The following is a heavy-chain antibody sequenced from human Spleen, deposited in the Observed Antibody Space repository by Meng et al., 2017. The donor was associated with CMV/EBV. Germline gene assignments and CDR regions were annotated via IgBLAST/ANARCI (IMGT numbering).Heavy chain of an antibody. CDR2: ISAYNGNT. CDR1: VYSFTSYG. V-gene: IGHV1-18*01. D-gene: IGHD6-19*01. Sequence: VQVGPSGDVVKNAVASVKVSCKASVYSFTSYGISWVRQDPGQGLEWIGWISAYNGNTNYAQKLQGRVTMTTDTSTSTAYMELRSLRSDDTAAYYCARDEVLAVAGRRNWFDPWGQGTLVTVSS. J-gene: IGHJ5*02. CDR3: ARDEVLAVAGRRNWFDP.